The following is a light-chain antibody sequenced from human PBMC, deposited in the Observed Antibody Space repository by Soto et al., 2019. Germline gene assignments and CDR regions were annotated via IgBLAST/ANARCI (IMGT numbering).Light chain of an antibody. J-gene: IGKJ1*01. CDR1: ESVTSS. V-gene: IGKV3-15*01. CDR3: QQYNIWPLWT. Sequence: EIVMTQSQATLSVSPGDRATLSCRASESVTSSLAWYQQKPGQPPRLLIYAASTRATDVPARFSGGGSETEFTLTISSLQSEDFAVYFCQQYNIWPLWTFGQGTKVEIK. CDR2: AAS.